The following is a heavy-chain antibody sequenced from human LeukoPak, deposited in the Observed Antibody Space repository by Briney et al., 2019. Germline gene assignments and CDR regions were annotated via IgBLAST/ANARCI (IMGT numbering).Heavy chain of an antibody. V-gene: IGHV1-3*01. CDR1: GYTFTSYA. Sequence: GASVKVSCKASGYTFTSYAMHWVRQAPGQRLEWMGWINAGNGNTKYSQEFQGRVTITRDTSASTAYMELSSLRSEDTAVYYCARERNYYGSGGAFDIWGQGTMVTVSS. D-gene: IGHD3-10*01. J-gene: IGHJ3*02. CDR2: INAGNGNT. CDR3: ARERNYYGSGGAFDI.